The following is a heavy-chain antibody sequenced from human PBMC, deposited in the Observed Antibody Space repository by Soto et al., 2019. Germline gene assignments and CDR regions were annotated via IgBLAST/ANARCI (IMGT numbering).Heavy chain of an antibody. Sequence: ASVKVSCKASGYTFTGYYMHWVRQAPGQGLEWMGWINPNSGGTNYAQKFQGRVTMTRDTSISTAYMELSRLRSDDTAVYDCARAGLRNKWFDPWGQGTLVTVSS. CDR1: GYTFTGYY. CDR3: ARAGLRNKWFDP. D-gene: IGHD4-17*01. CDR2: INPNSGGT. J-gene: IGHJ5*02. V-gene: IGHV1-2*02.